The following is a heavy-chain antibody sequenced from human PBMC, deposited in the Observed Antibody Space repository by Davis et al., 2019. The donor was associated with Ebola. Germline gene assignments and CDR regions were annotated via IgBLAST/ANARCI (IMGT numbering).Heavy chain of an antibody. D-gene: IGHD6-13*01. CDR3: VKRGGGSSSGWLNYFEY. V-gene: IGHV3-64D*06. Sequence: PGGSLRLSCSASGFTFSSYAMYWVRQAPGKGLEYVSAINYNGGNTYYADSVKCRFTISRDNSKNTLYLQMSSLRNEDTAMYYCVKRGGGSSSGWLNYFEYWGQGTLVTVSS. CDR1: GFTFSSYA. J-gene: IGHJ4*02. CDR2: INYNGGNT.